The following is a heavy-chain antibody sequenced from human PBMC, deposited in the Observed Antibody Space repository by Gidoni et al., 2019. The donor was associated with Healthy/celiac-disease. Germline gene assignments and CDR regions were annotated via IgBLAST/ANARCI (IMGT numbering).Heavy chain of an antibody. J-gene: IGHJ3*02. Sequence: QVQLQESGPGLVKPSQTLSLTCTVSGGSISSGSYYWSWIRQPAGKGLEWIGRIYTSGSTNYNPSLKSRVTISVDTSKNQFSLKLSSVTAADTAVYYCARTDLTGEGRAFDIWGQGTMVTVSS. D-gene: IGHD7-27*01. CDR2: IYTSGST. CDR1: GGSISSGSYY. CDR3: ARTDLTGEGRAFDI. V-gene: IGHV4-61*02.